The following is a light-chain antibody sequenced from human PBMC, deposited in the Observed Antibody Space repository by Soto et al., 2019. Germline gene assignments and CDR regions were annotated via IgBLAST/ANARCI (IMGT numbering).Light chain of an antibody. CDR3: QQYENYWT. J-gene: IGKJ1*01. Sequence: DIQMTQSPSTLSATAGDRGTITCRASRSISSWLAWYQHKPGKAPKLLIYDASNLDSGVPSRFSGSGSGTEFSLTISNLQPDDCATYYCQQYENYWTFGQGTKVDIK. CDR1: RSISSW. CDR2: DAS. V-gene: IGKV1-5*01.